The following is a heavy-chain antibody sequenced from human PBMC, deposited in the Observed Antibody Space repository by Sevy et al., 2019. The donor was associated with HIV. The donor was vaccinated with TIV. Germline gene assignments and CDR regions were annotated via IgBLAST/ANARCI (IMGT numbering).Heavy chain of an antibody. J-gene: IGHJ5*02. CDR1: GFTFENYG. CDR2: INWNGGTK. V-gene: IGHV3-20*04. Sequence: GGSLRLSCAVSGFTFENYGMSWVCQAPGKGLEWVTGINWNGGTKNYVDSVKGRFTISRDNAKNSLNLQMDSLRVEDTAVYYCARNTGFAYGDNWFDPWGQGTLVTVSS. CDR3: ARNTGFAYGDNWFDP. D-gene: IGHD5-12*01.